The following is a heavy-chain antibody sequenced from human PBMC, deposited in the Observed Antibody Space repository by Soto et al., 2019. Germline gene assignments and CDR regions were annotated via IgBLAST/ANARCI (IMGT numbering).Heavy chain of an antibody. J-gene: IGHJ3*02. CDR1: GFSLSTSGMC. Sequence: GSGPTLVNPTQTLTLTCTFSGFSLSTSGMCVSWIRQPPGKALEWLARIDWDDDKYYSTSLKTRLTISKDTSKNQVVLTMTNMDPVDTATYYCARTLPGYCSGGSCYSCDAFDIWGQGTMVTV. CDR3: ARTLPGYCSGGSCYSCDAFDI. V-gene: IGHV2-70*11. D-gene: IGHD2-15*01. CDR2: IDWDDDK.